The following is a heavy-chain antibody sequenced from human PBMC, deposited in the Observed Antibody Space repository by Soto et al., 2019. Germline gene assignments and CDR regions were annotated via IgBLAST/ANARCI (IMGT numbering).Heavy chain of an antibody. CDR2: VYYSGST. V-gene: IGHV4-59*01. D-gene: IGHD3-9*01. CDR3: VRDYLLTGFDP. CDR1: GGSISNYY. J-gene: IGHJ5*02. Sequence: KLSETLSLTCTVSGGSISNYYWTWVRQPPGKGLEWIGYVYYSGSTNYNPSLESRVTISIDASKNQFSLKMKSVTAADTAVYYCVRDYLLTGFDPWGQGALVTVSS.